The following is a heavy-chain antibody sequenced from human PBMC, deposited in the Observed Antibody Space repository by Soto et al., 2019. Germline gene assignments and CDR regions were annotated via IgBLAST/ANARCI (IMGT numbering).Heavy chain of an antibody. J-gene: IGHJ3*02. CDR3: VSNSLDTACRPFDI. CDR2: VKKDDSEK. CDR1: GFTFSNFW. V-gene: IGHV3-7*01. D-gene: IGHD2-21*02. Sequence: EVHLAESGGGLVQPGGSLRLSCAASGFTFSNFWMTWVRQAPGKGLEWVASVKKDDSEKQYIDSVKGRFSISRDNAKNSLYLQMNNLRAEDTAVYYCVSNSLDTACRPFDIWGQGTVVALSS.